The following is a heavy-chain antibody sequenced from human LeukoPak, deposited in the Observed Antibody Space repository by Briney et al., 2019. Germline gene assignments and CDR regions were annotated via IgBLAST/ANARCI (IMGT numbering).Heavy chain of an antibody. CDR3: ARDQVAYDSSGYYGWFDP. Sequence: ASVKVSCKAPGYTFTGYYMHWVRQAPGQGLEWMGWINPNSGGTNYAQKFQGRVTMTRDTSISTAYMELSRLRSDDTAVYYCARDQVAYDSSGYYGWFDPWGQGTLVTVSS. CDR1: GYTFTGYY. D-gene: IGHD3-22*01. CDR2: INPNSGGT. V-gene: IGHV1-2*02. J-gene: IGHJ5*02.